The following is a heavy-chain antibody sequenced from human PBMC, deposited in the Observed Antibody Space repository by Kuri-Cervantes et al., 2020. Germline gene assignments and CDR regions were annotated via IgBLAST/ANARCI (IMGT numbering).Heavy chain of an antibody. D-gene: IGHD5-18*01. CDR3: ARRGYSYGNFDY. Sequence: SETLSLTRTVSGGSISSSSYYSGWIRQPPGKGLEWIGSIYCSGSTYYNPSLKSRVTISADTSKNQFSLKLTSVTATDTAVYYCARRGYSYGNFDYWGQGTLVTVSS. CDR1: GGSISSSSYY. V-gene: IGHV4-39*01. CDR2: IYCSGST. J-gene: IGHJ4*02.